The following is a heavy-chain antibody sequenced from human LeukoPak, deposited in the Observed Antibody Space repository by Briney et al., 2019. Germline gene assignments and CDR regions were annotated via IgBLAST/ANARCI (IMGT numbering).Heavy chain of an antibody. J-gene: IGHJ4*02. Sequence: GGSLRLSCAASGFTFSSYAMSWVRQAPGKGLEWVSAISGSGGSTYYADSVKGRFTISRDNSKNTLYLQMNSLRAEDTAVYYCAKPHYYDSSGQYYFDYWGQGTLVTVSS. V-gene: IGHV3-23*01. D-gene: IGHD3-22*01. CDR1: GFTFSSYA. CDR3: AKPHYYDSSGQYYFDY. CDR2: ISGSGGST.